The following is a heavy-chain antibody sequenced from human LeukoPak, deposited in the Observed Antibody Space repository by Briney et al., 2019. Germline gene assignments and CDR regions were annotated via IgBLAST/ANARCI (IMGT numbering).Heavy chain of an antibody. J-gene: IGHJ5*02. V-gene: IGHV3-21*04. D-gene: IGHD1-7*01. Sequence: RGSLRLSCAASGFTFSSYSMNWVRQAPGKGLEWVSSISSSSSYIYYADSVRGRFTISRDNAKNSLYLQMNSLRAEDTAVYYCARGRRRYNWNYPTWFDPWGQGTLVTVSS. CDR1: GFTFSSYS. CDR3: ARGRRRYNWNYPTWFDP. CDR2: ISSSSSYI.